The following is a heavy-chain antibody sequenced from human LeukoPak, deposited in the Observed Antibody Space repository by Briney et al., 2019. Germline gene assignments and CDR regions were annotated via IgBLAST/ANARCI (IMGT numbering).Heavy chain of an antibody. CDR1: GFTFSSYA. CDR3: AKDATASPYFHWFDN. CDR2: ISSGDRT. V-gene: IGHV3-23*01. D-gene: IGHD3-9*01. Sequence: GGSLRLSCAASGFTFSSYAMNWVRQAPGKGLEWVAGISSGDRTYHAESVKGRFTISRDKSKDTLYLQMNSLRAEDTAVYYCAKDATASPYFHWFDNWGQGTQVIVSS. J-gene: IGHJ4*02.